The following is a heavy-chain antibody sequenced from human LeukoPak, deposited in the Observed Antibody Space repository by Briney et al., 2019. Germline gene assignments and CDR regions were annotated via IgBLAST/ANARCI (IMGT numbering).Heavy chain of an antibody. Sequence: GASVKVSCKVSGYTLTDLSMHWVRQAPGKGLEWMGGFDPEDGETIYAQKFQGRVTMTEDTSTDTAYMELSSLRSEDTAVYYCARDKSPYCSGGSCYTNWFDPWGQGTLVTVSS. CDR3: ARDKSPYCSGGSCYTNWFDP. CDR2: FDPEDGET. D-gene: IGHD2-15*01. J-gene: IGHJ5*02. CDR1: GYTLTDLS. V-gene: IGHV1-24*01.